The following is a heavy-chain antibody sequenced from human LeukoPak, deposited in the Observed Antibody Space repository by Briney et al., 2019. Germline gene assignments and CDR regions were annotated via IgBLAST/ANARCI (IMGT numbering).Heavy chain of an antibody. CDR3: ANVRGS. Sequence: GGSLRLSCAASGFTFSSNIMNWVRQAPGKGLEWVSFISSSGTTTYYADSVKGRFTISRDNSKNTLYLQMNSLRAEDTALYYCANVRGSWGEGTLVTVSS. CDR1: GFTFSSNI. V-gene: IGHV3-23*01. J-gene: IGHJ4*02. D-gene: IGHD3-10*01. CDR2: ISSSGTTT.